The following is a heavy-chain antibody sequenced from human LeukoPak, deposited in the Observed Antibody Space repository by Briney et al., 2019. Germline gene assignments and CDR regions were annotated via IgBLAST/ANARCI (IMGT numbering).Heavy chain of an antibody. Sequence: GGSLRLSCAASGFTFSSYAMSWVRQAPGRGLEWVSAISASGDRTYYADSVKGRFTISRDNAKNSLYLQMNSLRAEDTAVYYCASPPTDTYYYYGMDVWGQGTTVTVSS. CDR2: ISASGDRT. CDR1: GFTFSSYA. V-gene: IGHV3-23*01. CDR3: ASPPTDTYYYYGMDV. J-gene: IGHJ6*02. D-gene: IGHD1-14*01.